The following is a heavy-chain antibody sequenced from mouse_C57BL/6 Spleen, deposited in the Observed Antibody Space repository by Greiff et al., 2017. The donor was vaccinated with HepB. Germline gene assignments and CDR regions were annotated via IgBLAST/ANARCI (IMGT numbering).Heavy chain of an antibody. D-gene: IGHD2-4*01. V-gene: IGHV10-1*01. CDR1: GFSFNTYA. J-gene: IGHJ3*01. Sequence: EVHLVESGGGLVQPKGSLKLSCAASGFSFNTYAMNWVRQAPGKGVEWVARIRSKSNNYATYYADSVKDRFTISRDDSESMLYLQMNNLKTEATAMYYCLRPLYYDYDGAYWGQGTLVTVSA. CDR2: IRSKSNNYAT. CDR3: LRPLYYDYDGAY.